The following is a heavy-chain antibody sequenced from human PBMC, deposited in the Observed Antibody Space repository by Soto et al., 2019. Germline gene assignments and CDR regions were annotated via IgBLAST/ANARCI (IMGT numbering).Heavy chain of an antibody. Sequence: EVQLVESGGGLLQPGGSLTLSCTASGFTFSNYWMHWVRQAPGKGLVWVSRTKNDGSGTTYTDSVKGRFNISRDNAYNSLYLQMSNLRAEDTAVYYWARGVFDYGTGRMAVWGKGTTVIVSS. J-gene: IGHJ6*04. CDR2: TKNDGSGT. CDR3: ARGVFDYGTGRMAV. D-gene: IGHD3-10*01. V-gene: IGHV3-74*01. CDR1: GFTFSNYW.